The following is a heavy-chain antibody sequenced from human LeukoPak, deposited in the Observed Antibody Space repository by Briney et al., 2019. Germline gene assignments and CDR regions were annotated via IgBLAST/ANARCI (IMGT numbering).Heavy chain of an antibody. D-gene: IGHD4-23*01. J-gene: IGHJ4*02. Sequence: GGSLRPSCAASGFTFSNYAMSWVRQAPGKGLEWVSAITNSGGNTYYADSVKGRFTISRDNSKNTLYLQMNSLRAEDTAVYYCAKPDTVITMYFDYWGQGTLVTVSS. CDR2: ITNSGGNT. V-gene: IGHV3-23*01. CDR3: AKPDTVITMYFDY. CDR1: GFTFSNYA.